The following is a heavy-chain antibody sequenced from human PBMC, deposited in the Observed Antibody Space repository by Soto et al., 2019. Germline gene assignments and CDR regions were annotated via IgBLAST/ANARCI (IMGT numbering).Heavy chain of an antibody. Sequence: LRLSCAASGFTFSSYSMNWVRQAPGKGLEWVSSISSSSSYIYYADSVKGRFTISRDNAKNSLYLQMNSLRAEDTAVYYCARVLRFLEWLPPYYYGMDVWGQGTTVTVSS. D-gene: IGHD3-3*01. CDR2: ISSSSSYI. V-gene: IGHV3-21*01. CDR1: GFTFSSYS. CDR3: ARVLRFLEWLPPYYYGMDV. J-gene: IGHJ6*02.